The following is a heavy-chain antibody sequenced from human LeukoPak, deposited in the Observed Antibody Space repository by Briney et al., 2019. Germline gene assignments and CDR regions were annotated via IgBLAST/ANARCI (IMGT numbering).Heavy chain of an antibody. CDR3: ARGRRFTMIVVVDYYFDY. CDR2: IYSGGST. J-gene: IGHJ4*02. CDR1: GFTVSSNY. D-gene: IGHD3-22*01. V-gene: IGHV3-53*01. Sequence: GGSLRLSCAASGFTVSSNYMSWVRQAPGKGLEWVSVIYSGGSTYYADSVKGRFTISRDNSKNTLYLQMNSLRAEDTAVYYCARGRRFTMIVVVDYYFDYWGQGTLVTVSS.